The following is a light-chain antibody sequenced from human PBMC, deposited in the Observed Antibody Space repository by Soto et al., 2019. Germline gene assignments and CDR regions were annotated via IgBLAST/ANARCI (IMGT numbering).Light chain of an antibody. J-gene: IGLJ1*01. CDR3: CSSAGGGTYG. CDR1: SSDVGSYDL. Sequence: QSVLTQPASVSGSPGQSIAISCTGTSSDVGSYDLVSWYQQHPGKAPKLMIYEVTKRPSGVSSRFSGSKSGNTASLTISGLQAEDYSDYYCCSSAGGGTYGFGTGTKVTVL. V-gene: IGLV2-23*02. CDR2: EVT.